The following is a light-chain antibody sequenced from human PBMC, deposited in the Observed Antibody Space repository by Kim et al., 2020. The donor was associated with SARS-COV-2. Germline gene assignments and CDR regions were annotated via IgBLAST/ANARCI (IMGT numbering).Light chain of an antibody. CDR2: KVS. CDR3: MQGTEWPRT. CDR1: QGLVHSDGNTY. Sequence: DVVMTQSPLSLSVSLGQAASISCRSSQGLVHSDGNTYLNWFNQRPGQSPRRLIYKVSNRDSGVPDRFSGSGSGTDFTLKISRVEAEDVGVYYCMQGTEWPRTFGQGTKVDIK. V-gene: IGKV2-30*02. J-gene: IGKJ1*01.